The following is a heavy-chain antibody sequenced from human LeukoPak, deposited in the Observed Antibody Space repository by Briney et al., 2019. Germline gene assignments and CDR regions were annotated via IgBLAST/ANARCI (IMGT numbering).Heavy chain of an antibody. CDR1: GGSISSSNW. Sequence: SETLSLTCAVSGGSISSSNWWSWVRQPPGKGLEWIGEIYHSGSTNYNPSLKSRVTISVDKSKNQCSLKLSSVTAADTAVYYCARVWYYDILTGYYVTEDGMDVWGKGTTVTVSS. CDR3: ARVWYYDILTGYYVTEDGMDV. V-gene: IGHV4-4*02. J-gene: IGHJ6*04. CDR2: IYHSGST. D-gene: IGHD3-9*01.